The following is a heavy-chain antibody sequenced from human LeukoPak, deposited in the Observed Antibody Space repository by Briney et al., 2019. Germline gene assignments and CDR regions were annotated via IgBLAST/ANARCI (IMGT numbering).Heavy chain of an antibody. CDR2: IWYDGSNK. CDR3: ARDMYGSGWYGGMDV. J-gene: IGHJ6*02. Sequence: QPGGSLRLSCAASGFTFSTYGMHWVRQPPGKGLEWVAIIWYDGSNKYYADSVKGRFTISRDNSKNTLYLQMNSLRTEDTAVYYCARDMYGSGWYGGMDVWGQGTTVTVSS. CDR1: GFTFSTYG. D-gene: IGHD6-19*01. V-gene: IGHV3-30*02.